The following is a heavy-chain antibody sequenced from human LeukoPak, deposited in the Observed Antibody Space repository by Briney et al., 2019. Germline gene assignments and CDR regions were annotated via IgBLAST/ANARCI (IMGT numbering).Heavy chain of an antibody. V-gene: IGHV4-34*01. CDR2: INHSGST. J-gene: IGHJ4*02. D-gene: IGHD6-13*01. Sequence: PSETLSLTCAVYGGSFSGYYWSWIRQPPGKGLEWIGEINHSGSTNYNPSLKSRVTISVDTSKNQFPLKLSAVTAADTAVYYCARAWRRQQLVMGGDYWGQGTLVTVSS. CDR1: GGSFSGYY. CDR3: ARAWRRQQLVMGGDY.